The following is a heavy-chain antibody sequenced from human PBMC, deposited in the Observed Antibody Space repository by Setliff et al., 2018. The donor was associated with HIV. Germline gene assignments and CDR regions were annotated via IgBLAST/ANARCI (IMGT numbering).Heavy chain of an antibody. CDR3: ARGPPFAY. J-gene: IGHJ4*02. V-gene: IGHV4-39*07. CDR2: IAYSGTTMYT. CDR1: GGSFIGSSFQ. Sequence: LSETLSLTCTVSGGSFIGSSFQSTWIRQTPGKGLEWIADIAYSGTTMYTNYNPSLESRVIISEDTSRDQFFLKLTSVTADDTGIYYCARGPPFAYWGQGLLVTVSS.